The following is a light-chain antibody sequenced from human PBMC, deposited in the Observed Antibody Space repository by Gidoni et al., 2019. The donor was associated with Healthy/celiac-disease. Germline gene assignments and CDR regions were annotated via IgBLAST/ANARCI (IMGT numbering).Light chain of an antibody. V-gene: IGKV1-39*01. CDR3: QQSYSTPHT. CDR2: AAS. Sequence: DIQMTQSPSSLSASVGDRVTTTCRASQSISSYLNWYQQKPGKAHKLLIYAASSLQSGVPSRFSGSGSGTDFTLTISSLQPEDFATYYCQQSYSTPHTFGQGTKLEIK. CDR1: QSISSY. J-gene: IGKJ2*01.